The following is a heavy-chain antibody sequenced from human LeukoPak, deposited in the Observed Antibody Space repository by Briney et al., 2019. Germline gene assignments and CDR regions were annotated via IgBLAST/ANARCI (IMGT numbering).Heavy chain of an antibody. CDR3: ARADYSNYLFDY. J-gene: IGHJ4*02. V-gene: IGHV4-59*01. Sequence: PSETLSLTCTVSGGSISNYYWSWIRQPPGKGLEWIGYIYYSGSTNYNPSLQNRVTISIDTPKNQFSLKLSSVTAADTAVYYCARADYSNYLFDYWGQGTLVTVSS. CDR2: IYYSGST. D-gene: IGHD4-11*01. CDR1: GGSISNYY.